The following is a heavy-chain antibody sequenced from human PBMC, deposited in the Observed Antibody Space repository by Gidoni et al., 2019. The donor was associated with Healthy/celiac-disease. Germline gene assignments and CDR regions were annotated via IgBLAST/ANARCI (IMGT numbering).Heavy chain of an antibody. CDR3: ARLYIAARDYYYYGMDV. CDR2: IDPSCSYT. CDR1: GYSFTSYW. Sequence: EVQLVQSGAEVQTPGESLRISCKGAGYSFTSYWISWVSQKLGKGLEWMGRIDPSCSYTNYSPSFQGHVTISADKASSTAYLQWSSLKASDTAMYYCARLYIAARDYYYYGMDVWGQGTTVTVSS. V-gene: IGHV5-10-1*03. J-gene: IGHJ6*02. D-gene: IGHD6-6*01.